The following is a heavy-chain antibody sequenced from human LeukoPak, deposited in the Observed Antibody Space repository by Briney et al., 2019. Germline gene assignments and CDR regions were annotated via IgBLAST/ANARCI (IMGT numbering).Heavy chain of an antibody. CDR3: ARQSGDQSSAWYFDA. CDR1: GGSLRSSGHW. V-gene: IGHV4-39*01. Sequence: SETLSLTCTVSGGSLRSSGHWWVWIRQPPGKGLEWIGSIHYSGKVYYNPSLKSRVTTSVNTSTDQFSLRLSSATAADTAIYYCARQSGDQSSAWYFDAWGQGTLVTVSS. D-gene: IGHD6-19*01. CDR2: IHYSGKV. J-gene: IGHJ4*02.